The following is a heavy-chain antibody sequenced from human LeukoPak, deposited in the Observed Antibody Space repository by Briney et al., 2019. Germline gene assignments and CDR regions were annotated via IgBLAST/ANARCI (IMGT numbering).Heavy chain of an antibody. CDR3: ARVGRDYYDGSSPPYYFDF. D-gene: IGHD3-22*01. CDR1: GGSFSGYY. J-gene: IGHJ4*02. CDR2: INHSGST. Sequence: SETLSLTCAVYGGSFSGYYWSWIRQPPGKGLEWIGEINHSGSTNYNPSLKSRVTISVDTSKNQFSLKLSSVTAADTAVYYCARVGRDYYDGSSPPYYFDFWGQGTLVTVSS. V-gene: IGHV4-34*01.